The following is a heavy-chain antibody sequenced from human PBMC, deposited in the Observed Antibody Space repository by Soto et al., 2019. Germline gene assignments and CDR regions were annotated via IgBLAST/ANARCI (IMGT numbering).Heavy chain of an antibody. J-gene: IGHJ3*02. D-gene: IGHD4-17*01. CDR2: IYPGDSDT. V-gene: IGHV5-51*01. Sequence: XESLKISWKCSGNSFTSYLIGWVLQMPGKGLEWMGIIYPGDSDTRYSPSFQGQVTISADKSISTAYLQWSSLKASDTAMYYCERRHFGDSDAFDIWGQGTMVTVSS. CDR1: GNSFTSYL. CDR3: ERRHFGDSDAFDI.